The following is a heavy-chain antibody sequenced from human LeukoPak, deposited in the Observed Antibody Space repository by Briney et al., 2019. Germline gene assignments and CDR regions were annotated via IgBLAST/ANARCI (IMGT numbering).Heavy chain of an antibody. CDR1: GFTFSSYS. Sequence: GGSLRLSCAASGFTFSSYSMNWVRQAPGKGLEWVANIKKDGGDKYYVESVKGRFTISRDNAKNSLYLQMNSLRAEDTAVYYCARNQYSSSWPPTFPIFDYWGQGTLVTVSS. CDR2: IKKDGGDK. J-gene: IGHJ4*02. V-gene: IGHV3-7*03. D-gene: IGHD6-13*01. CDR3: ARNQYSSSWPPTFPIFDY.